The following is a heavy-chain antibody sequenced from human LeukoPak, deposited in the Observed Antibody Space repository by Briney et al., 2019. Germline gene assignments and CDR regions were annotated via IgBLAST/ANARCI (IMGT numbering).Heavy chain of an antibody. J-gene: IGHJ4*02. CDR2: ISGDGGTT. Sequence: GGSLRLSCAASGFIFEAYGMHWLRQAPGKGLEWVSFISGDGGTTSYADSVKGRFTISRDNAKNSLYLQMNSLRAEDTAVYYCARESPEWRYFDYWGQGTLVTVSS. CDR3: ARESPEWRYFDY. V-gene: IGHV3-43*02. D-gene: IGHD2-8*01. CDR1: GFIFEAYG.